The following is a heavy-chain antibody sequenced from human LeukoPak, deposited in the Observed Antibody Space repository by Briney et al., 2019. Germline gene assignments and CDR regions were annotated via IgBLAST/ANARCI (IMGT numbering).Heavy chain of an antibody. CDR1: GFTFSSYS. V-gene: IGHV3-48*04. CDR2: ISSSSSTI. CDR3: ASFGNYYDSSRGAFDI. J-gene: IGHJ3*02. Sequence: GGSLRLSCAASGFTFSSYSMNWVRQAPGKGLEWVSYISSSSSTIYYADSVKGRFTISRDNAKNSLYLQMNSLRAEDTAMYYCASFGNYYDSSRGAFDIWGQGTMVTVSS. D-gene: IGHD3-22*01.